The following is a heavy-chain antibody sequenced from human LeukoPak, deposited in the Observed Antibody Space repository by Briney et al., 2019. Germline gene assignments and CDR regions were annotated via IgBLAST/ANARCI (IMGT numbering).Heavy chain of an antibody. V-gene: IGHV4-39*01. J-gene: IGHJ4*02. D-gene: IGHD3-9*01. CDR3: ARHPRFPSPLTGYYSYFDY. CDR2: IYYSGGT. Sequence: SPSESLSLTCTVSGGSISSSSYYWGWIRQPPGKGLEWIGSIYYSGGTYYNPSLKSRVTICVDTSKNQFSLKLSSVTAADTAVYYCARHPRFPSPLTGYYSYFDYWGQGTLVTVSS. CDR1: GGSISSSSYY.